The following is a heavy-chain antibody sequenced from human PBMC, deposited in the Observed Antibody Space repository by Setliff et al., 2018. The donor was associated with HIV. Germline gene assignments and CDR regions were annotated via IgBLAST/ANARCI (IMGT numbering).Heavy chain of an antibody. V-gene: IGHV1-46*01. CDR1: GYTFTSHG. D-gene: IGHD3-22*01. Sequence: ASVKVSCKASGYTFTSHGISWVRQAPGQGLEWMGLINPSGGSTSYAQKFQGRVTMTRDTSTSTVYMELSSLRSEDTAVYYCARVEYYYDSSGYYYDYWGQGTLVTVSS. CDR2: INPSGGST. J-gene: IGHJ4*02. CDR3: ARVEYYYDSSGYYYDY.